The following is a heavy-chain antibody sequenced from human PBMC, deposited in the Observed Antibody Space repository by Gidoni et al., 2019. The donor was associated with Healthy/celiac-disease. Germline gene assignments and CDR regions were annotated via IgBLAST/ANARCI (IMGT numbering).Heavy chain of an antibody. CDR1: GFTFDDYT. CDR3: AKGDGPNY. V-gene: IGHV3-43*01. Sequence: EVQLVESGGVVVQPGVSLSLSCAASGFTFDDYTMHWVRQAPGKGLEWVSLISWDGGSTYYADSVKGRFTISRDNSKNSLYLQMNSLRTEDTALYYCAKGDGPNYWGQGTLVTVSS. J-gene: IGHJ4*02. D-gene: IGHD2-21*02. CDR2: ISWDGGST.